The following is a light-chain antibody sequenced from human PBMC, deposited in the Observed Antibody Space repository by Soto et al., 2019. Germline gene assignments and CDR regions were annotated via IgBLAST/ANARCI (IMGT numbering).Light chain of an antibody. CDR2: WAS. J-gene: IGKJ3*01. CDR3: QQYYSTSGT. CDR1: QDIVYSSNNKNY. V-gene: IGKV4-1*01. Sequence: DIVMTQSPDSLAVSLGERATINCKSSQDIVYSSNNKNYLAWYQQKPGQPPKLLIYWASTRESGVPDRFSGSGSGTDFTLTISSLQAEDVAVYYCQQYYSTSGTFGPGTKVDIK.